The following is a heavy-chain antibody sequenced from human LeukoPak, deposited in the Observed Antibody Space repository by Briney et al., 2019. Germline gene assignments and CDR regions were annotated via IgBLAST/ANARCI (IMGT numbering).Heavy chain of an antibody. CDR1: GFTFSSYA. V-gene: IGHV3-23*01. Sequence: GGSLRLSCAASGFTFSSYAMSWVRQAPGKGLEWVSTVSGSGGSTYYADSVKGRFTVSRDNSKNTLFLQMNTLRAEDTAVYCCVKDLRPGYGSNSGLFGFDYWGQGTLVTVSS. CDR2: VSGSGGST. D-gene: IGHD4-23*01. CDR3: VKDLRPGYGSNSGLFGFDY. J-gene: IGHJ4*02.